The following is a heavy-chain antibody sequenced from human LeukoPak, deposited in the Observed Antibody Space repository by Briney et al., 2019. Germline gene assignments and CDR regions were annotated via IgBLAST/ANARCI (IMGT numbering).Heavy chain of an antibody. V-gene: IGHV3-74*01. Sequence: PGGSLRLSCAASGFSFSSYWMHWVRQAPGKGLVWVSRIKNDGSRTTYADSVKGRFTISRDNAKNTLYLQMNSLRAEDTAVYYCARDPDLSGYSFFDYWGQGTLVTVSS. CDR2: IKNDGSRT. J-gene: IGHJ4*02. D-gene: IGHD3-22*01. CDR3: ARDPDLSGYSFFDY. CDR1: GFSFSSYW.